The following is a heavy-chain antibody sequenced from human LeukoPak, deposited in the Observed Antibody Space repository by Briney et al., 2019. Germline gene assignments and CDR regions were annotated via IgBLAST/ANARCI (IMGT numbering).Heavy chain of an antibody. Sequence: PGGSLRLSCAASGFTFSSYSMNWVRQAPGKGLEWVSSISSSSSYIYYADSVKGRFTISRDNVKNSLYLQMNSLRAEDTAVYYCAKGPLIEVAGTTWDYWGQGTLVTVSS. J-gene: IGHJ4*02. CDR1: GFTFSSYS. D-gene: IGHD6-19*01. V-gene: IGHV3-21*01. CDR3: AKGPLIEVAGTTWDY. CDR2: ISSSSSYI.